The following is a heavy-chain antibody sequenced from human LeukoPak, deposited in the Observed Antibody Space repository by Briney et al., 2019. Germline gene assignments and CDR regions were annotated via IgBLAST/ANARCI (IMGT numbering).Heavy chain of an antibody. D-gene: IGHD6-19*01. J-gene: IGHJ6*03. V-gene: IGHV1-69*13. CDR2: IIPIFGTA. CDR1: GGTFSSYA. CDR3: AIHSSGWTHDEDYYYYMDV. Sequence: GASVKVSCKASGGTFSSYAISWVRQAPGQGLEWMGGIIPIFGTANYAQKFQGRVTITADESTSTAYMELSSLRSEDTAVYYCAIHSSGWTHDEDYYYYMDVWGKGTTVTVSS.